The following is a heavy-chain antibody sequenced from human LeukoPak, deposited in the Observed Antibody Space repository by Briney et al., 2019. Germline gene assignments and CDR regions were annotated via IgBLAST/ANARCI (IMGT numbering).Heavy chain of an antibody. J-gene: IGHJ5*02. CDR2: ISVDGKTA. Sequence: GGSLRLSCVVSGFSVSNSGMSWVRQAPGKGLDWLSAISVDGKTAYYADSVKGRFIISRDNSKNTLYLQLSGLRAEDTAVYYCAQGYLSGWYPSWGQGSMVSVSS. V-gene: IGHV3-23*01. CDR3: AQGYLSGWYPS. CDR1: GFSVSNSG. D-gene: IGHD6-19*01.